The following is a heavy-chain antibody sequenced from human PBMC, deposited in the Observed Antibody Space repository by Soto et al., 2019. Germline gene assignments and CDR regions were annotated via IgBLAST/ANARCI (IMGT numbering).Heavy chain of an antibody. J-gene: IGHJ6*02. D-gene: IGHD6-13*01. CDR3: ARSGIAAAENYYYGMYV. V-gene: IGHV1-69*01. CDR2: IIPIFGTA. CDR1: GGTFSSYA. Sequence: QVQLVQSGAEVKKPGSSVKVSCKASGGTFSSYAISWVRQAPGQGLEWMGGIIPIFGTANYAQKFQGRVTITADESTSTDYMELSSLRSEDTAVYYCARSGIAAAENYYYGMYVWGQGTPVTGSS.